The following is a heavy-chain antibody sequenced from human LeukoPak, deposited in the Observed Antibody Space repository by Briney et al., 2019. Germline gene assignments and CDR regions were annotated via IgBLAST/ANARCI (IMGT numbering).Heavy chain of an antibody. J-gene: IGHJ3*02. D-gene: IGHD3-22*01. CDR1: GGSISSSSYY. V-gene: IGHV4-39*07. CDR3: ARGGRGYYDSSGYYDAFDI. Sequence: PSETLSLTCTVSGGSISSSSYYWGWIRQPPGKGLEWIGSIYYSGSTYYNPSLKSRVTISVDTSKNQFSLKLSSVTAADTAVYYCARGGRGYYDSSGYYDAFDIWGQGTMVTVSS. CDR2: IYYSGST.